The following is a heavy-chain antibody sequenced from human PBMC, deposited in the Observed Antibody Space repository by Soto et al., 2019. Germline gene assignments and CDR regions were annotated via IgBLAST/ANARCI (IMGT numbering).Heavy chain of an antibody. Sequence: SETLSLTCTVSCGSISSYYWSWIRQPPGKGLEWIGYIYYSGSTNYNPSLKSRVTISVDTSKNQFSLKLSSVTAADTAVYYCARFTIFGVVKSYYYGMDVWGQGTTVTVSS. V-gene: IGHV4-59*01. J-gene: IGHJ6*02. CDR3: ARFTIFGVVKSYYYGMDV. CDR1: CGSISSYY. CDR2: IYYSGST. D-gene: IGHD3-3*01.